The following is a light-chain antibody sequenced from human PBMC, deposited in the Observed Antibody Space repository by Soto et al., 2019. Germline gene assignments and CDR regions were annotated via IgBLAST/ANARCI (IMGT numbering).Light chain of an antibody. V-gene: IGKV3-20*01. Sequence: EIVLTQSPGTLSLSPGERATLSCGASQCVTSNCLAWYQQKPGQAPRLLIFGASIRVKGIPDRFIGSGSGTDFTLTISRLEPEDFAVYYCQHYVTSLTTFGQGTKVEVK. CDR3: QHYVTSLTT. CDR2: GAS. CDR1: QCVTSNC. J-gene: IGKJ1*01.